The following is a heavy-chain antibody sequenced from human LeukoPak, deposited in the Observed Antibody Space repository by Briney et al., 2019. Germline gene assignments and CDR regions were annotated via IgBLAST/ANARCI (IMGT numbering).Heavy chain of an antibody. CDR3: ARVGRGSHIDY. Sequence: SETLSLTCTVSGGSISSYYWSWIRQPPGKGLEWIGYIYYSGSTNYNPSLKSRVTISVDTSKNQFSLKLSSVTAADTAVYYCARVGRGSHIDYWGQGTLVTVSS. D-gene: IGHD3-10*01. V-gene: IGHV4-59*01. J-gene: IGHJ4*02. CDR2: IYYSGST. CDR1: GGSISSYY.